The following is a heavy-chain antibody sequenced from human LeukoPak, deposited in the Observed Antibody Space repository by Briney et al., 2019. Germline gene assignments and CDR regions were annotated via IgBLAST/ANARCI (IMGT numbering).Heavy chain of an antibody. CDR3: ATSYSSSWPEIDY. CDR2: IYNSGST. CDR1: GGSFSGGSYY. D-gene: IGHD6-13*01. V-gene: IGHV4-39*01. Sequence: SETLSLTCTVSGGSFSGGSYYWGRIRPPPGKGLEWIGSIYNSGSTYYNPSLKSRVTISVDTSKNQFSLKLSSVTTADTAVYYCATSYSSSWPEIDYWGQGTLVTVSS. J-gene: IGHJ4*02.